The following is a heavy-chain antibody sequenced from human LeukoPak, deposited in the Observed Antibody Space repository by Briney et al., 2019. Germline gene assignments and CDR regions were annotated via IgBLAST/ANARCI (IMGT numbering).Heavy chain of an antibody. D-gene: IGHD3-10*02. Sequence: SETLSLTCAVYGGSFSGYYWSWIRQPPGKGLEWIGEINHSGSTNYNPSLKSRVTISVDTSKNQFSLKLSSVTAADTAVYYCATTYYYVAFWGQGTLVTVSS. CDR1: GGSFSGYY. CDR2: INHSGST. CDR3: ATTYYYVAF. J-gene: IGHJ4*02. V-gene: IGHV4-34*01.